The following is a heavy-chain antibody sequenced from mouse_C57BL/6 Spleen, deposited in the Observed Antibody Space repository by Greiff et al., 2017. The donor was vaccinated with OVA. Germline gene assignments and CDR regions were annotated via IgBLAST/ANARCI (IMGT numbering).Heavy chain of an antibody. CDR1: GFSFNTYA. V-gene: IGHV10-1*01. D-gene: IGHD2-3*01. CDR2: IRSKSNNYAT. Sequence: EVQGVESGGGLVQPKGSLKLSCAASGFSFNTYAMNWVRQAPGKGLEWVARIRSKSNNYATYYADSVKDRFTISRDDSESMLYLQMNNLKTEDTAMYYCVRHSYDGFAYWGQGTLVTVSA. CDR3: VRHSYDGFAY. J-gene: IGHJ3*01.